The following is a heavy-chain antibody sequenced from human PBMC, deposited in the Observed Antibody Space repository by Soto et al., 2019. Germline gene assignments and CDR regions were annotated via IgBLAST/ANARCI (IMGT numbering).Heavy chain of an antibody. CDR3: ARRSDSSGWYVDY. V-gene: IGHV4-4*02. CDR2: IYHSGST. D-gene: IGHD6-19*01. Sequence: SETLSLTCAVSGGSISSSNWWSWVRQPPGKGLEWIGEIYHSGSTNYNPSLKSRVTISVDKSKNQFSLKLSSVTAADTAVYYCARRSDSSGWYVDYWGQGTLVTVSS. J-gene: IGHJ4*02. CDR1: GGSISSSNW.